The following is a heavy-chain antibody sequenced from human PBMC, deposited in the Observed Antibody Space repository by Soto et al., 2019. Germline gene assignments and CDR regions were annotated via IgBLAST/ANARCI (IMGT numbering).Heavy chain of an antibody. Sequence: ASVKVSCKASGYTFTSYDINWVRQATGQGLEWMGWMNPNSGNTGYAQKFQGRVTMTRKTSISTAYMELGSLRSEETAVYYCARGIGGFNSFTWDIVATINFDYWGQGTLVTVSS. V-gene: IGHV1-8*01. CDR3: ARGIGGFNSFTWDIVATINFDY. J-gene: IGHJ4*02. CDR1: GYTFTSYD. CDR2: MNPNSGNT. D-gene: IGHD5-12*01.